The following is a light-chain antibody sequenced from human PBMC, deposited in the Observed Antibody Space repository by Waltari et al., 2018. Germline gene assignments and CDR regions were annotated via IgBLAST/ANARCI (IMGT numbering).Light chain of an antibody. Sequence: QSALTQPRSVSGSPGQSVTIPCPRTSSDVGGYTYVSWYHQHPGKAPKLMIYEVSKRPSGVPDRFSGAKSGNTASLTISGLQAEDEADYYCCSYAGSYTYVVFGGGTKLTVL. CDR1: SSDVGGYTY. CDR2: EVS. J-gene: IGLJ2*01. CDR3: CSYAGSYTYVV. V-gene: IGLV2-11*01.